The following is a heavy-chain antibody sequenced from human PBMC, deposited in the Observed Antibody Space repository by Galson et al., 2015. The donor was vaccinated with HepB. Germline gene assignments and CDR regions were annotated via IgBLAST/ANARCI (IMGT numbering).Heavy chain of an antibody. V-gene: IGHV3-23*01. CDR2: ITASGGDT. CDR3: AKRSASGSYYDY. Sequence: SLRLSCAASGFTFNNYGMAWVRQAPGKGPEWVSTITASGGDTFYAGSVKGRFTTSRDNSKNMFFLQMNSLRAVDSDEYYCAKRSASGSYYDYWGQGPLVTVSA. CDR1: GFTFNNYG. D-gene: IGHD3-10*01. J-gene: IGHJ4*02.